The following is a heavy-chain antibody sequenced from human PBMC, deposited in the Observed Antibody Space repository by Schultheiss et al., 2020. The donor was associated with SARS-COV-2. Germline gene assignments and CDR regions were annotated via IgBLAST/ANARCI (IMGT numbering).Heavy chain of an antibody. CDR1: GFTFSSYG. V-gene: IGHV3-33*01. Sequence: GGSLRLSCAASGFTFSSYGMHWVRQAPGKGLEWVAVIWYDGSNKYYADSVKGRFTISRDNAKNSLYLQMNSLRAEDTAVYYCARAPRYYEFRDDAFDIWGQGTMVTVSS. CDR3: ARAPRYYEFRDDAFDI. CDR2: IWYDGSNK. D-gene: IGHD3-3*01. J-gene: IGHJ3*02.